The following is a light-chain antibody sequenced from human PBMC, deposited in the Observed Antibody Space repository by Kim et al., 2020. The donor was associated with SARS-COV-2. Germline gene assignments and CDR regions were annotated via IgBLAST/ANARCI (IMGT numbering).Light chain of an antibody. CDR1: KLGDKH. Sequence: VSPGQAAGITFYGDKLGDKHVCWYQHKPCQSPVLVIYQNTKRPSGIPARFSGSNSGNTATLTVGGTQAMDEADYYCQAWDRSTGVFGTGTKVTVL. J-gene: IGLJ1*01. CDR3: QAWDRSTGV. V-gene: IGLV3-1*01. CDR2: QNT.